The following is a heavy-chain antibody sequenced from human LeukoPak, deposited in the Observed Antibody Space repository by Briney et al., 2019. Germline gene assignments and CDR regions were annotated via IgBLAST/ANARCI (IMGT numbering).Heavy chain of an antibody. J-gene: IGHJ6*02. CDR2: IYYSGST. CDR3: ARFLEWSRYFYYYGTDV. Sequence: SETLSLTCTVSGGSISSYYWSWIRQPPGKGLEWIGYIYYSGSTNYNPSLKSRVTISVDTSKNQFSLKLSSVTAADTAVYYCARFLEWSRYFYYYGTDVWGQGTTVTVSS. CDR1: GGSISSYY. D-gene: IGHD3-3*01. V-gene: IGHV4-59*01.